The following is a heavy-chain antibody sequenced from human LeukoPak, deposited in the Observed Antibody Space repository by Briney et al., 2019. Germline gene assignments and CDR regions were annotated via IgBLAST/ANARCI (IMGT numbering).Heavy chain of an antibody. CDR1: GYTFTSYG. V-gene: IGHV1-18*01. D-gene: IGHD6-19*01. J-gene: IGHJ4*02. Sequence: GASVKVSCKASGYTFTSYGISWVRQAPGQGLEWMGWISAYNGNTNYAQKLQGRVTMTTDTSTSTAYMELRSLRSDDTAVYYCARDAEGSGWYEVDYWGQGTPVTVSS. CDR2: ISAYNGNT. CDR3: ARDAEGSGWYEVDY.